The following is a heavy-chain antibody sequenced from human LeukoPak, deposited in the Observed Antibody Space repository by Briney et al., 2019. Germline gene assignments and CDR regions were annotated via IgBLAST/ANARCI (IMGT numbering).Heavy chain of an antibody. CDR1: GGSISGYH. CDR3: ARGGLENGYHSNDGFDI. J-gene: IGHJ3*02. V-gene: IGHV4-59*01. CDR2: IYYSGSP. Sequence: SETLSLTCTVCGGSISGYHWSWIRQTPGKGLVWIGYIYYSGSPKYNPSLKSRVTMSVDTSKNQFSLKLGSVTAADTAVYYCARGGLENGYHSNDGFDIWGQGTMVTVSS. D-gene: IGHD3-22*01.